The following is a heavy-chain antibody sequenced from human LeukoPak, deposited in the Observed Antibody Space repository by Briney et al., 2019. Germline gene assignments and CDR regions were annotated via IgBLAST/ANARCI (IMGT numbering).Heavy chain of an antibody. Sequence: GGSLRLSCAASGFTLNSYAMSWVRQAPGKGLEWVSGISGSGDSTYNADSVKGRFTISRDSSTNTLYLQMNSLRAGDTAVYYCAKSRSPFTNLNYFDYWGQGTLVTVSS. CDR3: AKSRSPFTNLNYFDY. CDR1: GFTLNSYA. V-gene: IGHV3-23*01. J-gene: IGHJ4*02. CDR2: ISGSGDST. D-gene: IGHD1-1*01.